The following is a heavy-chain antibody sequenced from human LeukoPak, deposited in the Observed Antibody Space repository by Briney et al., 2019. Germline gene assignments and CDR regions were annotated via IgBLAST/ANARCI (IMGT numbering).Heavy chain of an antibody. J-gene: IGHJ4*02. CDR2: MSGSGGST. Sequence: GGSLRLSCVASGFTFSGYAMSWVRQPPGKGLEWVSAMSGSGGSTYYADSVKGRFTISRDNSKNTLYLQMNSLRAEDTAVFYCVKDRSDSSSWYGQFEYWGQGTLVTVSS. CDR3: VKDRSDSSSWYGQFEY. V-gene: IGHV3-23*01. CDR1: GFTFSGYA. D-gene: IGHD6-13*01.